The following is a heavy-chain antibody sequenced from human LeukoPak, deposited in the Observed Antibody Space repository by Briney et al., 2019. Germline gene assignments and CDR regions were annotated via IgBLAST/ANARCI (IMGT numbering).Heavy chain of an antibody. J-gene: IGHJ4*02. D-gene: IGHD2-2*01. Sequence: GGSLRLSCATSGFTFNIYAMHWVRQAPGKGLEWVAFIALDGSNKDYTDSVKGRFTISRDNAKNSLYLQMNSLRAEDTAVYYCARRYCSSTSCYLSLDYWGQGTLVTVSS. CDR1: GFTFNIYA. V-gene: IGHV3-30*12. CDR2: IALDGSNK. CDR3: ARRYCSSTSCYLSLDY.